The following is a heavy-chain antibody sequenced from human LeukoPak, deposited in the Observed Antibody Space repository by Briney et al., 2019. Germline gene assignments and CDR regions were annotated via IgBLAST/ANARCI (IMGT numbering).Heavy chain of an antibody. CDR2: ISGSGGST. V-gene: IGHV3-23*01. CDR3: AKGGATVTTRDWFDP. Sequence: GGSLRLSCAASGFTFSSYAMSWVRQAPGKGLEWVSAISGSGGSTYYADSVEGRFTISRDNSKNTLYLQMNSLRAEDTAVYYCAKGGATVTTRDWFDPWGQGTLVTVSS. D-gene: IGHD4-17*01. J-gene: IGHJ5*02. CDR1: GFTFSSYA.